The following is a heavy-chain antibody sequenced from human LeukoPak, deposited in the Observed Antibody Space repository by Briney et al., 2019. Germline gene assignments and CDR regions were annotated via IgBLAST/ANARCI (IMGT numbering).Heavy chain of an antibody. CDR3: AKDRSSGSYPYYFDY. CDR2: IRYDGSNK. V-gene: IGHV3-30*02. Sequence: TGGSLRLSCAASGFTFSSYGMHWVRQAPGKGLEWVAFIRYDGSNKYYADSVKGRFTTSRDNSKNTLYLQMNSLRAEDTAVYYCAKDRSSGSYPYYFDYWGQGTLVTVSS. CDR1: GFTFSSYG. J-gene: IGHJ4*02. D-gene: IGHD1-26*01.